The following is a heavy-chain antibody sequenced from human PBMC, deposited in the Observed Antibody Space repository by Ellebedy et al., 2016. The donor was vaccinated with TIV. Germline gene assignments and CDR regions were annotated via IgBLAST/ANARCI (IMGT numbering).Heavy chain of an antibody. V-gene: IGHV4-59*08. J-gene: IGHJ2*01. D-gene: IGHD1-14*01. Sequence: MPSETLSLTCTVSGGSISSYYWSWIRQPPGKGLEWIGYIYYSGSINYNPSLKSRVTISVDTSKNQFSLKLSSVTAADTAVYYCARLVNPDWYFDLWGRGTLVTVSS. CDR1: GGSISSYY. CDR2: IYYSGSI. CDR3: ARLVNPDWYFDL.